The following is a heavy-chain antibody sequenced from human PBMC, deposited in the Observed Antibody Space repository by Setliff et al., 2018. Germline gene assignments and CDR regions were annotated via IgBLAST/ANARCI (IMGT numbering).Heavy chain of an antibody. J-gene: IGHJ6*02. CDR1: GYTLTELS. V-gene: IGHV1-24*01. Sequence: ASVKVSCKVSGYTLTELSMHWVRQAPGKGLEWMGGFDPEDGETIYAQKFQGRVTMTEDTSTDTAYMELSSLRSDDTAVYYCARDQWPYYYDSSGYYSSYYYYGMDVWGQGTTVTVSS. CDR2: FDPEDGET. CDR3: ARDQWPYYYDSSGYYSSYYYYGMDV. D-gene: IGHD3-22*01.